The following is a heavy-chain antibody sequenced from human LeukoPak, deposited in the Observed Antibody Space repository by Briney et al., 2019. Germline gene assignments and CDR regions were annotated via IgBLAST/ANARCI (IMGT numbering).Heavy chain of an antibody. J-gene: IGHJ4*02. CDR1: GYSFTSYW. D-gene: IGHD3-22*01. Sequence: GESLKISCKGSGYSFTSYWIGWVRQMPGKGLEWMGIIYPGDSDTRYSPSFQGQVTISADKSISTAYLQWSSLKASDTAMYYCARLDSTIYYYDSSGTTDYWGQGTLVTVSS. CDR3: ARLDSTIYYYDSSGTTDY. CDR2: IYPGDSDT. V-gene: IGHV5-51*01.